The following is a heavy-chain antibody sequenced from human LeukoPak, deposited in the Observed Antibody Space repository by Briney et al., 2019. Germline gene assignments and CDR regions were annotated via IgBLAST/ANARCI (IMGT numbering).Heavy chain of an antibody. J-gene: IGHJ4*02. D-gene: IGHD6-19*01. CDR2: IFHSGST. V-gene: IGHV4-4*02. Sequence: SETLSLTCAVPGGSISSSNWWSWVRPPPGKGLDWIGEIFHSGSTNNNPSLKSRVTISVDKSNNQFSLKLNSVTAADTAVYYCARHGLAVTGTFNYWGQGTVVTVSS. CDR3: ARHGLAVTGTFNY. CDR1: GGSISSSNW.